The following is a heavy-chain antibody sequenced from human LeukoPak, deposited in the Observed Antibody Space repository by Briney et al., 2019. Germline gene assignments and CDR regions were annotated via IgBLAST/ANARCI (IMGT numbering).Heavy chain of an antibody. Sequence: GGSLRLSCAASGFTVSSNYMSRVRQAPGKGLEWVSVIYSGGSTYYADSVKGRFTISRDNSKNTLYLQMNSLRAEDTAVYYCARVLSSSWYPDYYYYYMDVWGKGTTVTISS. D-gene: IGHD6-13*01. CDR2: IYSGGST. CDR3: ARVLSSSWYPDYYYYYMDV. CDR1: GFTVSSNY. V-gene: IGHV3-66*01. J-gene: IGHJ6*03.